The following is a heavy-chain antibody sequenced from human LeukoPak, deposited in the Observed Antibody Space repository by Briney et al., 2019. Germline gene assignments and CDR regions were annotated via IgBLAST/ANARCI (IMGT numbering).Heavy chain of an antibody. V-gene: IGHV3-21*01. CDR3: ARVQQTVVPAQRTEARYFDY. CDR1: GFTFSSYS. Sequence: GGSLRLSCAASGFTFSSYSMNWVRQAPGKGLEWVSSISSSSSYIYYADSVKGRFTISRDNAKNSLYLQMNSLRAEDTAVYYCARVQQTVVPAQRTEARYFDYWGQGTLVTVSS. J-gene: IGHJ4*02. D-gene: IGHD2-2*01. CDR2: ISSSSSYI.